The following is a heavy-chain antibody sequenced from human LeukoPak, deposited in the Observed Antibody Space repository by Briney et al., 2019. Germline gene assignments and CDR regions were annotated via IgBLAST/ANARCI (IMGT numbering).Heavy chain of an antibody. J-gene: IGHJ6*02. D-gene: IGHD3-16*01. V-gene: IGHV3-23*01. Sequence: PGGSLRLSCAASGFTFSSYAMSWVRQAPGKGLEWVSAISGSGGSTYYADSVKGRFTISRDNSKNTLYLQMNSLRAEDTAVYYCASRLGGYYYGMDVWGQGSAVTVSS. CDR1: GFTFSSYA. CDR3: ASRLGGYYYGMDV. CDR2: ISGSGGST.